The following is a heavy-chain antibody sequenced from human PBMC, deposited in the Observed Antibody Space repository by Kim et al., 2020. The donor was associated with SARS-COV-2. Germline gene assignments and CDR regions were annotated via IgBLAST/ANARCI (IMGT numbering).Heavy chain of an antibody. V-gene: IGHV4-31*03. D-gene: IGHD6-13*01. J-gene: IGHJ5*02. CDR3: ARDYLAAAGTGDWFDP. Sequence: SETLSLTCTVSGGSISSGGYYWSWIRQHPGKGLEWIGYIYYSGSTYYNPSLKSRVTISVDTSKNQFSLKLSSVTAADTAVYYCARDYLAAAGTGDWFDPWGQGTLVTVSS. CDR2: IYYSGST. CDR1: GGSISSGGYY.